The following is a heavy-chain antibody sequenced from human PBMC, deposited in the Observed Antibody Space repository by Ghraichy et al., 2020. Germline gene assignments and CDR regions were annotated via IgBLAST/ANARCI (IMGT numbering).Heavy chain of an antibody. J-gene: IGHJ4*02. CDR3: ARSRIDYDSSGYLHYFDY. V-gene: IGHV1-46*01. CDR2: INPIGCST. D-gene: IGHD3-22*01. Sequence: ASVKVSCKASGYTFTSYYMHWVRQAPGQGLEWMGIINPIGCSTSYAQKFQGRVTMTRDPSTSTVYMELSSLRSEDTAVYYCARSRIDYDSSGYLHYFDYWGQGTLVTVSS. CDR1: GYTFTSYY.